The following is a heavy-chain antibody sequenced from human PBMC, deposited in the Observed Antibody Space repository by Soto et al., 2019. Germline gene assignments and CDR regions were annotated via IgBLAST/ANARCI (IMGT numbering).Heavy chain of an antibody. CDR1: GFSFSSYA. Sequence: PGGSLRLSCAASGFSFSSYAMHWVRQAPGKGLEWVAVISYDGSNKYYADSVKGRFTISRDNSKNTLYLQMNSLRAEDTAVYYCARARRIGNTMVRAIRGGMDVWGRGTTVTVSS. V-gene: IGHV3-30-3*01. CDR2: ISYDGSNK. CDR3: ARARRIGNTMVRAIRGGMDV. J-gene: IGHJ6*02. D-gene: IGHD3-10*01.